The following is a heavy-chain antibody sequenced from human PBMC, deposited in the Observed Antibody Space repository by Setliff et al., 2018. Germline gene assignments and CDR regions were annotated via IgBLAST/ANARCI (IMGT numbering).Heavy chain of an antibody. V-gene: IGHV3-7*01. Sequence: LRLSCAASGFTFRSYWMSWVRQAPGKGLEWVANIKKDGSIKYYLDSVRGRFTISRDNAENSLTLQMNSLRVEDTAVYYCSRDLQGSGDYVVDYWGQGTLVTVSS. CDR3: SRDLQGSGDYVVDY. CDR1: GFTFRSYW. J-gene: IGHJ4*02. CDR2: IKKDGSIK. D-gene: IGHD4-17*01.